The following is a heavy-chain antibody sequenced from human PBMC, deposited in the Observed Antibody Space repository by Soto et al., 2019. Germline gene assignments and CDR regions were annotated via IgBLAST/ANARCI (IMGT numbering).Heavy chain of an antibody. CDR3: ARAPGMAKSCYFDY. CDR1: GYTFTSYY. J-gene: IGHJ4*02. CDR2: INPSGGYT. Sequence: ASVKVSCKASGYTFTSYYMNWVRQAPGQGLEWLGIINPSGGYTTYAQRFLGRVTMTSDTSTSTAYMELSSLRSEDTAVYYCARAPGMAKSCYFDYWGQGTLVTVSS. V-gene: IGHV1-46*01. D-gene: IGHD3-10*01.